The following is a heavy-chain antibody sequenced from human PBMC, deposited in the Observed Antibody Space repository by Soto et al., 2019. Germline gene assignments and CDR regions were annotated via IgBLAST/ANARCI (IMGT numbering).Heavy chain of an antibody. J-gene: IGHJ4*02. CDR1: GFTSDDHG. Sequence: EVQLVESGGGLVQPGRSLRLSCAVSGFTSDDHGMHWVRQAPGKGLEWVSGVVWKTATIGYGDAVKGRFTISRDYAEKTLYLQMDSLRAEDTALYYCVKLRLELLYLDSWGLGALVIVSS. CDR3: VKLRLELLYLDS. D-gene: IGHD1-7*01. CDR2: VVWKTATI. V-gene: IGHV3-9*02.